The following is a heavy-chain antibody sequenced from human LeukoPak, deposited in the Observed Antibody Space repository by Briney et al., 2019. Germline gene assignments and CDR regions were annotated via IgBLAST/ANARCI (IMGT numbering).Heavy chain of an antibody. V-gene: IGHV1-69*13. D-gene: IGHD6-13*01. CDR1: GGTFSSYA. Sequence: GASVKVSCKASGGTFSSYAISWVRQAPGQGLEWMGGIIPIFGTANYAQKFQGRVTITADESTSTAYMERSSLRSEDTAVYYCARAPPMAAAGTYFDYWGQGTLSPSPQ. CDR2: IIPIFGTA. J-gene: IGHJ4*02. CDR3: ARAPPMAAAGTYFDY.